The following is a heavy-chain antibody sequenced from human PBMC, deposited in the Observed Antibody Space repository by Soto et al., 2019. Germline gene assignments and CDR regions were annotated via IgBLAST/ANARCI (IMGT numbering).Heavy chain of an antibody. D-gene: IGHD6-19*01. CDR2: FIPLFGPA. CDR1: GGTFSGFA. V-gene: IGHV1-69*01. CDR3: GSLSRIGFYGIEN. J-gene: IGHJ4*02. Sequence: QVQLVQSGAEVKKPGSSVTVSCKPSGGTFSGFAFTWVRQAPGQGLEWLGGFIPLFGPANYARKFQGRLTIIADESTSTAYMELSRLTSEDTAMYFCGSLSRIGFYGIENWGQGTLVTVSS.